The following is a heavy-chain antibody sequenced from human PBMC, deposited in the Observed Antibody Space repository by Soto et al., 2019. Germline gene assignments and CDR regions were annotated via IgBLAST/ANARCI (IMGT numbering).Heavy chain of an antibody. D-gene: IGHD1-20*01. J-gene: IGHJ3*02. CDR2: ISAYNGNT. CDR3: ARDWSSIITQPPGDAFNI. CDR1: GYTFTSYG. Sequence: ASVKVSCKASGYTFTSYGISWVRQAPGQGLEWMGWISAYNGNTNYAQKLQGRVTMTTDTSTSTAYMELRSLRSDDTAVYYCARDWSSIITQPPGDAFNIWGQGTMVNVSS. V-gene: IGHV1-18*01.